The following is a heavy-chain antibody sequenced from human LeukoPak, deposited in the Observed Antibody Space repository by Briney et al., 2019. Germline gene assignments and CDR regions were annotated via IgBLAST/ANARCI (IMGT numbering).Heavy chain of an antibody. CDR2: IYSGGST. V-gene: IGHV3-66*02. CDR1: GFTVSSNY. D-gene: IGHD6-19*01. CDR3: AATPGIAVSDY. Sequence: GGSLRLSCAASGFTVSSNYMSWVRQAPGKGLEWVSVIYSGGSTYYADSVKGRFTISRDNSKNTLYLQMNSLRAEDTAVYYCAATPGIAVSDYWGQGTLVTVSS. J-gene: IGHJ4*02.